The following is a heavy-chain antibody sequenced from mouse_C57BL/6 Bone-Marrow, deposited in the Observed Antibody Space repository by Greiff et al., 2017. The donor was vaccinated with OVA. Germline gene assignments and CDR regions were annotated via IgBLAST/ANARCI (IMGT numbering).Heavy chain of an antibody. CDR3: ARGRLPFAY. Sequence: VQLQQPGAELVRPGTSVKLSCKASGYTFTSYWMHWVKQRPGQGLEWIGVIDPSDSYTNYNQKFKGKATLTVDTSSSTAYMQLSSLTSEDSAVYDWARGRLPFAYWGQGTLVTVSA. J-gene: IGHJ3*01. D-gene: IGHD2-2*01. V-gene: IGHV1-59*01. CDR1: GYTFTSYW. CDR2: IDPSDSYT.